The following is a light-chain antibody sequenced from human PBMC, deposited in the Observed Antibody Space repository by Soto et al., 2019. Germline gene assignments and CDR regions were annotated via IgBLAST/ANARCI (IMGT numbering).Light chain of an antibody. J-gene: IGLJ1*01. CDR2: EVS. Sequence: QSVLTQPPSASGSPGQSVTISCTGTSSDVGGYNYVSWYQQHPGKVPKLMIYEVSKRPSGVPDRFSGSKSGNTASLTVSGRQAEDEADYYCSSYAGSTTDYVFGTGTKVTVL. CDR3: SSYAGSTTDYV. V-gene: IGLV2-8*01. CDR1: SSDVGGYNY.